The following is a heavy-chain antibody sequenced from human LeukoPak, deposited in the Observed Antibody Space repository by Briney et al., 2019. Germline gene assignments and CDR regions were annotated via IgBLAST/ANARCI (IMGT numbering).Heavy chain of an antibody. CDR2: ISYDGSNK. CDR1: GFTFSSYA. CDR3: AREALGDGMDV. J-gene: IGHJ6*02. V-gene: IGHV3-30*04. Sequence: QPGGSLRLSCAASGFTFSSYAMHWVRQAPGKGLEWVAVISYDGSNKYYADSVKGRFTISRDNAKNTLYLQMNSLRAEDTAVYYCAREALGDGMDVWGQGTTVTVSS.